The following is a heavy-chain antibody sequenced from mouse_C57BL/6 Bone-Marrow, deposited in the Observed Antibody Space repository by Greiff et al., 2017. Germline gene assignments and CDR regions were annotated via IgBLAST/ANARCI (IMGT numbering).Heavy chain of an antibody. D-gene: IGHD2-4*01. Sequence: DVQLQESGPGMVKPSQSLSLTCTVTGYSITSGYDWHWIRHFPGNKLEWMGYISYSGSTNYNPSLKSRISITHDTSKNHFFLKLNSVTTEDTATYYWARGDDYDEGYYAMDYWGQGTSVTVSS. CDR2: ISYSGST. V-gene: IGHV3-1*01. CDR3: ARGDDYDEGYYAMDY. J-gene: IGHJ4*01. CDR1: GYSITSGYD.